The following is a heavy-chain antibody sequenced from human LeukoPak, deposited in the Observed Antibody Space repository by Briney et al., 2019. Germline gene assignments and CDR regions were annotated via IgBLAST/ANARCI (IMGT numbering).Heavy chain of an antibody. Sequence: GSLRLSCAASGFTFTTYYMNWVRQAPGKGLEWIGSIYYSGSTYYNPSLKSRVTISLDTSKNQFSLKLSSVTAADTAVYYCARGVVIAPQTFDYWGQGTLVTVSS. D-gene: IGHD2-21*01. CDR1: GFTFTTYY. CDR3: ARGVVIAPQTFDY. V-gene: IGHV4-39*07. J-gene: IGHJ4*02. CDR2: IYYSGST.